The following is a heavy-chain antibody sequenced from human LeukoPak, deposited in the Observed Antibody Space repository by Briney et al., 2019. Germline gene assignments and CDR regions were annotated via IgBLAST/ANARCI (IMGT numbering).Heavy chain of an antibody. D-gene: IGHD2-21*02. J-gene: IGHJ5*02. V-gene: IGHV4-34*01. CDR2: IHHSGST. Sequence: PSETLSLTCAVYGGSSSGYYWSWIRQPPGKGLEWIGEIHHSGSTNYNPPLKNRVTISVDTSKNQFSLKLSSVPAADTAVYYCARVGHIVVVTAIQNWFDPWGQGTLVTVSS. CDR1: GGSSSGYY. CDR3: ARVGHIVVVTAIQNWFDP.